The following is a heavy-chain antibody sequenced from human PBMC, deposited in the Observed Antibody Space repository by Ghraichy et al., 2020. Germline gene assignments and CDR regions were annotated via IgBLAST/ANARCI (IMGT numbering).Heavy chain of an antibody. Sequence: GGSLRLSCAASGFTFSSYGMSWVRQAPGKGLEWVANIKQDGSEKYYVDSVKGRFTISRDNAKNSLYLQMNSLRAEDTAVYYCASDYDFWSGKKDYWGQGTLVTVSS. V-gene: IGHV3-7*01. CDR3: ASDYDFWSGKKDY. CDR2: IKQDGSEK. J-gene: IGHJ4*02. CDR1: GFTFSSYG. D-gene: IGHD3-3*01.